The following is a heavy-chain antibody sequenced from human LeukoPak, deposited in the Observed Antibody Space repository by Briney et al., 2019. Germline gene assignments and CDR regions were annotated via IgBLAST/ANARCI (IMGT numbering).Heavy chain of an antibody. D-gene: IGHD6-19*01. CDR1: GGSISSDNYS. V-gene: IGHV4-61*02. CDR3: AKGTSSGWYYFDY. CDR2: VYTSGST. Sequence: SETLSLTCTVSGGSISSDNYSWSWIRQPAGKGLEWIGRVYTSGSTNYNPSLKSRVTISVDTSKKQFSLKLSSVTAADTAVYYCAKGTSSGWYYFDYWGQGTLVTVSS. J-gene: IGHJ4*02.